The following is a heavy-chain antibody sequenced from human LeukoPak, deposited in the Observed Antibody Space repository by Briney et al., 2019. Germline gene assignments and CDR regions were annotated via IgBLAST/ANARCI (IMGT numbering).Heavy chain of an antibody. CDR2: ISGSTDST. Sequence: PGGSLRLSCAGSGFAFGTYAMSWVRQAPGKGLEWVSVISGSTDSTYYADSVKGRFTISRDNSKNTLYLQMNSLRAEETAVYYCAKGGYDLWSGYSPNFDYWGQGTLVTVSS. D-gene: IGHD3-3*01. CDR3: AKGGYDLWSGYSPNFDY. V-gene: IGHV3-23*01. CDR1: GFAFGTYA. J-gene: IGHJ4*02.